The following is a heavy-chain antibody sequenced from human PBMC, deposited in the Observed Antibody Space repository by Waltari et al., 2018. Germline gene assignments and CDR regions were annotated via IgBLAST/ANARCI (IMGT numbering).Heavy chain of an antibody. CDR1: GGPFTDYW. D-gene: IGHD3-16*01. V-gene: IGHV4-34*01. J-gene: IGHJ3*02. Sequence: QVQLQQWGAGLLKPAETPSLTCPVYGGPFTDYWWPWVRLLPGKGLEWIVEINHSGDTNYRPSLRSRLTISLDTSTNQLSLRLNSVTAADTGVYFCARDSEMGAVFDIWGQGTVVTVSS. CDR2: INHSGDT. CDR3: ARDSEMGAVFDI.